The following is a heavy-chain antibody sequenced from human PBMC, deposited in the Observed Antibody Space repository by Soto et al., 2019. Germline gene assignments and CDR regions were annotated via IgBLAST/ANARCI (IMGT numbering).Heavy chain of an antibody. CDR1: GVTLSDYY. Sequence: GGSLRLSCVASGVTLSDYYLGWMRQAPGKGLEWVSGFGGGAGRTFYADSVKGRCTISRDTSKDTLFLQLNSLTAEDTGVYYCAKSRSSFFYYGLDVWGQGTTVTVSS. CDR3: AKSRSSFFYYGLDV. J-gene: IGHJ6*02. D-gene: IGHD3-10*01. CDR2: FGGGAGRT. V-gene: IGHV3-23*01.